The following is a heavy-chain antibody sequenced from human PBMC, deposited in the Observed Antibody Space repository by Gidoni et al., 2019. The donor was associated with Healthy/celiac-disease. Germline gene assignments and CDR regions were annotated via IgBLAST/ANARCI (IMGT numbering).Heavy chain of an antibody. CDR2: IYYSGST. CDR1: GGSISSSSYY. J-gene: IGHJ4*02. V-gene: IGHV4-39*01. D-gene: IGHD4-17*01. CDR3: ARGLGSQKSLPPIPTVIDY. Sequence: QLQLQESGPGLVKPSETLSLTCTVSGGSISSSSYYWGWIRQPPGKGLEWIGSIYYSGSTYYNPSLKSRVTISVDTSKNQFSLKLSSVTAADTAVYYCARGLGSQKSLPPIPTVIDYWGQGTLVTVSS.